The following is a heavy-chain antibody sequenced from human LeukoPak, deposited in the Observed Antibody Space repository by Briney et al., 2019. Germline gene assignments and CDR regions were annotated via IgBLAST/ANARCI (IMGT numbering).Heavy chain of an antibody. V-gene: IGHV1-46*01. J-gene: IGHJ6*03. CDR1: GYTFTSYY. Sequence: ASVKVSCKASGYTFTSYYMHWVRQAPGQGLEWMGIINPSGGSTSYAQKFQGRVTMTRDMSTSTVYMELSSLRSEDTAVYYCASMGQSGIAAAGITYYMDVWGKGTTVTV. CDR2: INPSGGST. CDR3: ASMGQSGIAAAGITYYMDV. D-gene: IGHD6-13*01.